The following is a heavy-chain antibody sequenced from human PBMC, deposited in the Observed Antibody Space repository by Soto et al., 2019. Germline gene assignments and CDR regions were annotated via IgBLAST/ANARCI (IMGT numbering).Heavy chain of an antibody. D-gene: IGHD6-13*01. Sequence: GGSLRLSCAASGFTFSSYGMHWVRQAPGKGLEWVAVIWYDGSNKYYADSVKGRFTISRDNSKNTLYLQMNSLRAEDTAVYYCARDSKQQLVRWFDPWGQGTLVTVSS. CDR2: IWYDGSNK. CDR3: ARDSKQQLVRWFDP. CDR1: GFTFSSYG. J-gene: IGHJ5*02. V-gene: IGHV3-33*01.